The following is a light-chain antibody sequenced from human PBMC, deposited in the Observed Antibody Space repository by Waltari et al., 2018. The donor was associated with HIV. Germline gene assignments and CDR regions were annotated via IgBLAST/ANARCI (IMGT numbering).Light chain of an antibody. J-gene: IGLJ2*01. CDR3: ATWDDTLHGPV. CDR1: SPNVEVNP. CDR2: SNV. V-gene: IGLV1-44*01. Sequence: QSVLTQPPSASGTPGPTVTISCSGSSPNVEVNPVNWYQQLSGAPPKLLIYSNVLRPSGVPDRFSGSKSGTSASLAISGLQSEDEADYYCATWDDTLHGPVFGGGTKVTAL.